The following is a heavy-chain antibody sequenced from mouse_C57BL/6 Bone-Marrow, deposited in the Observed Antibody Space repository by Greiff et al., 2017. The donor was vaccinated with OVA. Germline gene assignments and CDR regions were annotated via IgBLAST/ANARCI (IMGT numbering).Heavy chain of an antibody. J-gene: IGHJ4*01. Sequence: VQLVESGPGLVQPAQSLSITCTASGFSFTSYGVHWVRQSPGKGLEWLGVIWSGGITDDNAAFISRLSISRDNSKSHVFFKMSSLLADDTALYYCARKETPLGNMDFWGQGTTVTVSS. CDR3: ARKETPLGNMDF. CDR1: GFSFTSYG. V-gene: IGHV2-2*01. CDR2: IWSGGIT.